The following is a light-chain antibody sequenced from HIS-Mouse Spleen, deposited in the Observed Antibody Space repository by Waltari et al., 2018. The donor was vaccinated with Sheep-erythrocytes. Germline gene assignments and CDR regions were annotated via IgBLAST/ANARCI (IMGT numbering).Light chain of an antibody. V-gene: IGLV3-25*03. Sequence: SYELTQPPSVSVSPGQTARITCSGDALPKQYAYWYQQKPGQAPVLVIYKDSERPSGMPDRCSGASSGTTVTLTISGVQAEDEADYYCQSADSSGTYVFGTGTKVTVL. CDR3: QSADSSGTYV. J-gene: IGLJ1*01. CDR2: KDS. CDR1: ALPKQY.